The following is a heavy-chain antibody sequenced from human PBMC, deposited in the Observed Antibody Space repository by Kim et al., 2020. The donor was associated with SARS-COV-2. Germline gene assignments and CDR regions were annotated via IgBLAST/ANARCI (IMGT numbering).Heavy chain of an antibody. Sequence: GGSLRLSCAASGFTFNTDAMTWVRQTPGKGLEWVSLINYNGDATFYADSVKGRFTISRDNSRNTVYLQMSSLRNDDTAVYYCARSVASTTAYWGQGTLVT. D-gene: IGHD1-26*01. J-gene: IGHJ4*02. CDR2: INYNGDAT. CDR3: ARSVASTTAY. CDR1: GFTFNTDA. V-gene: IGHV3-23*01.